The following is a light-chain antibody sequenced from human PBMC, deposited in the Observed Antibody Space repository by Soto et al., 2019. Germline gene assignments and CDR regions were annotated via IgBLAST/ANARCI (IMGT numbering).Light chain of an antibody. J-gene: IGLJ1*01. V-gene: IGLV2-11*01. CDR1: SSDVGGYNY. Sequence: QSALTQPRSVSGSPGQSVTISCTGTSSDVGGYNYVSWYQQHPGKAPKLMIYDVSKRPSGVPDRFSGSKSGNTASLTISGLHAEDEADYYCCSYAGSYPFEGVFGTGTKLTVL. CDR2: DVS. CDR3: CSYAGSYPFEGV.